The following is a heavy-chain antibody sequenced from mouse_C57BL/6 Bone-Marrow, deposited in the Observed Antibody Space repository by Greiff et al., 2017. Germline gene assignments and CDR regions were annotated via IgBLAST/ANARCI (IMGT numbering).Heavy chain of an antibody. CDR3: ARGYYGSSYFDY. CDR1: GYTFTDYY. Sequence: QVQLQQSGAELVRPGASVKLSCKASGYTFTDYYINWVKQRPGQGLEWIARIYPGSGNTYYNEKFKGKATLTAEKSSSTAYMQLSSLTSEDSAVYFCARGYYGSSYFDYWGQGTTLTVSS. J-gene: IGHJ2*01. V-gene: IGHV1-76*01. CDR2: IYPGSGNT. D-gene: IGHD1-1*01.